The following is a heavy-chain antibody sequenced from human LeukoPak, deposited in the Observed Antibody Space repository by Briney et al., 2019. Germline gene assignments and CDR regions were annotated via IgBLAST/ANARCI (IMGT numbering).Heavy chain of an antibody. Sequence: GGSLRLSCAASGFTFSSYAMNWVRQAPGKGLEWVAGISSGDRTFHAESVKGRFTISRDKSKDTLYLQMNSLRAEDTAVYYCARDSYYYYGMDVWGQGTTVTVSS. CDR3: ARDSYYYYGMDV. CDR2: ISSGDRT. V-gene: IGHV3-23*01. J-gene: IGHJ6*02. CDR1: GFTFSSYA.